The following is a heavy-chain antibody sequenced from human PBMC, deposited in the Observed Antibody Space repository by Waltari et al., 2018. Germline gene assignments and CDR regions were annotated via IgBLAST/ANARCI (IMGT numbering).Heavy chain of an antibody. CDR1: GFAFISYG. V-gene: IGHV3-33*01. Sequence: QLPLVESGGGVVQPGRALRPACAAAGFAFISYGSHWARPAPGKGLEWGAVIWYDGSNKYYADSVKGRFTISRDNSKNTLYLQMNSLRAEDTAVYYCARDRSGYSYGCRDYWGQGTLVTVSS. CDR2: IWYDGSNK. J-gene: IGHJ4*02. D-gene: IGHD5-18*01. CDR3: ARDRSGYSYGCRDY.